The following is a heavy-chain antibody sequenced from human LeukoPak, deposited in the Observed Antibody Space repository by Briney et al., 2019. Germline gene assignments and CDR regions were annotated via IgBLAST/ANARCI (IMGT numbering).Heavy chain of an antibody. CDR1: GFTFYDYA. V-gene: IGHV3-9*01. CDR2: ISWNSGSI. D-gene: IGHD1-26*01. J-gene: IGHJ4*02. CDR3: AKDMGGSYPLGLDY. Sequence: GGSLRLSCAASGFTFYDYAMHWVRHAPGKGLEWVSGISWNSGSIVYADSVKGRFTISRDNAKNSLYLQMNSLRAEDTALYYCAKDMGGSYPLGLDYWGQGTLVTVSS.